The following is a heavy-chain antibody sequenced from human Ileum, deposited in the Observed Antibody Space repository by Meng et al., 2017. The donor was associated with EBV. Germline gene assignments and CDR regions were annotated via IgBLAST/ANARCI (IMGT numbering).Heavy chain of an antibody. CDR2: TYYSGST. V-gene: IGHV4-39*07. J-gene: IGHJ4*02. CDR3: ARGDILTGYWYYFDY. D-gene: IGHD3-9*01. CDR1: GASIRGSRYF. Sequence: QLQLQEPGPGLVKPPETLSLTCTVSGASIRGSRYFWGWIRQPPGKGLEWIGSTYYSGSTNYNPSLKSRVTISVDTSKNQFSLNLSSVTAADTAVYYCARGDILTGYWYYFDYWGQGILVTVSS.